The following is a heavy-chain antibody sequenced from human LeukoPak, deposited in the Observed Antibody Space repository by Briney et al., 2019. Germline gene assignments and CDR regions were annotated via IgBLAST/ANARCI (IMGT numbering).Heavy chain of an antibody. CDR2: ISSSGGST. Sequence: GGSLRLSCAASGFTFSSYAMTWVRQAPGKGLEWVSSISSSGGSTYYADSVRGRFTISRDNSKNTLYLQMNSLRAEDTAVYYCVRDYENLTGSKTRFHYWGQGTLVTVSS. CDR3: VRDYENLTGSKTRFHY. D-gene: IGHD3-9*01. V-gene: IGHV3-23*01. J-gene: IGHJ4*02. CDR1: GFTFSSYA.